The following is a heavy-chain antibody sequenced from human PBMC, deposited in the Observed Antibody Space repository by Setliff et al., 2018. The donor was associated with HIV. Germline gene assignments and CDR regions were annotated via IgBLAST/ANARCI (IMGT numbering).Heavy chain of an antibody. V-gene: IGHV4-39*01. CDR1: GGSISRRDYC. CDR3: ARHSIAVAIGVPERDDALDI. J-gene: IGHJ3*02. CDR2: VYYTWNT. Sequence: SETLSLTCTVSGGSISRRDYCWGWIRQPPGKGLEWIGSVYYTWNTYYNPSLKSRVTVSVDTSKNQFSLKLSSVTAADTAVYYCARHSIAVAIGVPERDDALDIWGHGTMVTVSS. D-gene: IGHD3-16*01.